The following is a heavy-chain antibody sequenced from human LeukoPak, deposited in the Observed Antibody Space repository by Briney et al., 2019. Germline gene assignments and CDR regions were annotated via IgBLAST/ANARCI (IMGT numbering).Heavy chain of an antibody. CDR3: ARLRRWLQSYYFDY. D-gene: IGHD5-24*01. V-gene: IGHV4-4*09. CDR1: GGSLSSYY. J-gene: IGHJ4*02. CDR2: IYTSGST. Sequence: PSETLSLTRTVSGGSLSSYYWSWIRQPPGKGLEWIGYIYTSGSTNYNPSLKSRVTISVDTSKNQFSLKLSSVTAADTAVYYCARLRRWLQSYYFDYWGQGTLVTVSS.